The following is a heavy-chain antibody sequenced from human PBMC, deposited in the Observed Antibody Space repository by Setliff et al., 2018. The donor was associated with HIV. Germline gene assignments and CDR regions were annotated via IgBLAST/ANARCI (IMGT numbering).Heavy chain of an antibody. J-gene: IGHJ4*02. Sequence: PSDTLSLTCAVSADSISTNHWWNWVRQPPGKGLEWIGEISQSGKTNYHPSLKSRITISMEASKTHFSLTLNSVTAADTAVYYCARAVAASATSVVDYWGQGIQVTVS. CDR3: ARAVAASATSVVDY. D-gene: IGHD6-13*01. CDR2: ISQSGKT. CDR1: ADSISTNHW. V-gene: IGHV4-4*02.